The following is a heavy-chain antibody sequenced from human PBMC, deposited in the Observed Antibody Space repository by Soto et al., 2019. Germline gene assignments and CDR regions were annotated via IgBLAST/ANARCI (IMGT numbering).Heavy chain of an antibody. CDR2: IYTSGST. D-gene: IGHD2-2*01. Sequence: PLETLSLTCTVSGGSIGSYYWSWIRQPAGKGLEWIGRIYTSGSTNYNPSLKSRVTMSVDTSKNQFSLKLSSVTAADTAVYYCAKEYCSSTSCYDDYYYGMDVWGQGTTVTVSS. J-gene: IGHJ6*02. V-gene: IGHV4-4*07. CDR3: AKEYCSSTSCYDDYYYGMDV. CDR1: GGSIGSYY.